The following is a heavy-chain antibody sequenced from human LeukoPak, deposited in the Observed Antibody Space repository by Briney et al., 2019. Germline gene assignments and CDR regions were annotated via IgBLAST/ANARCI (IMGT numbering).Heavy chain of an antibody. D-gene: IGHD4-23*01. J-gene: IGHJ4*02. CDR3: ARRGDGGRSFDY. CDR1: GFTVSSNY. CDR2: IYSGGNT. V-gene: IGHV3-53*01. Sequence: PGGSLRLSCAASGFTVSSNYLSWVRQAPGKGLECVSVIYSGGNTYYADSVKGRFTISRDNSKNTLFLQTNSLRAEDTAVYYCARRGDGGRSFDYWGQGTLVTVSS.